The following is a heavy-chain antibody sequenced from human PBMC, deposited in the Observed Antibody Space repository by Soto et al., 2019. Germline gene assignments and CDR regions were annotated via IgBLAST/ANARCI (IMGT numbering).Heavy chain of an antibody. J-gene: IGHJ6*03. CDR2: IYYSGST. Sequence: SETLSLTCTVSGGSISSSSYYWGWIRQPPGKGLEWIGSIYYSGSTYYNPSLKSRVTISVDTSKNQFSLKLSSVTAADTAVYYCARTDMGIAAPDYYYYYMDVWGKGTTVTVSS. CDR1: GGSISSSSYY. CDR3: ARTDMGIAAPDYYYYYMDV. V-gene: IGHV4-39*01. D-gene: IGHD6-13*01.